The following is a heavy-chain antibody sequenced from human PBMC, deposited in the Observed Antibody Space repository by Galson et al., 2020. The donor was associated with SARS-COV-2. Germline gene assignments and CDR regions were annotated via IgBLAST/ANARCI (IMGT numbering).Heavy chain of an antibody. D-gene: IGHD3-22*01. J-gene: IGHJ3*02. V-gene: IGHV3-9*01. CDR1: GFTFDDYA. CDR2: INWNSGDI. CDR3: GKAVGKRSGSPEYGAFEM. Sequence: SLKISCAASGFTFDDYAMHWVRQAPGKGLEWVSRINWNSGDIGYADTVRGRFTISRDNAKKSLYLQMNSLRPDDTAVYYCGKAVGKRSGSPEYGAFEMWGQGTMVTVSS.